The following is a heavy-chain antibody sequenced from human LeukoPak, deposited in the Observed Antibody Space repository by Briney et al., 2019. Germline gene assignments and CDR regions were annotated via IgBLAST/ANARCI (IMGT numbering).Heavy chain of an antibody. D-gene: IGHD4-17*01. CDR1: GGSISSYY. CDR2: IYYSGST. V-gene: IGHV4-59*01. J-gene: IGHJ6*02. Sequence: SETLSLTCTVSGGSISSYYWSWIRQPPGKGLEWIGYIYYSGSTNYNPSLKSRVTISVDTSKNQFSLKLSSVTAADTAVYYCARDSVDYDDYMYGMDVWGQGTTVTVSS. CDR3: ARDSVDYDDYMYGMDV.